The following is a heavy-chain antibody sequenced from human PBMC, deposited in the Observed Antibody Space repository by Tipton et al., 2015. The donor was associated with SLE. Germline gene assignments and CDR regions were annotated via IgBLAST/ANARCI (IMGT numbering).Heavy chain of an antibody. J-gene: IGHJ4*02. CDR2: ISGSGGST. V-gene: IGHV3-23*01. D-gene: IGHD6-13*01. CDR1: GFTFRSYP. Sequence: GSLRLSCAASGFTFRSYPMSWVRQAPGKGLEWVSGISGSGGSTYYADSVEGRFTISRDNSKNTLYLQMNSLQTDDTAVYYCARAQSIAAAFDYWGQGTLVTVSS. CDR3: ARAQSIAAAFDY.